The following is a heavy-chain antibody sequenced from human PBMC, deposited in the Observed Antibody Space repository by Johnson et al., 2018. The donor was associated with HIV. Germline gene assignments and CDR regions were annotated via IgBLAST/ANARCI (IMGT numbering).Heavy chain of an antibody. D-gene: IGHD2-15*01. CDR3: ARDLRVVVAAPIGAATSHVFDI. CDR1: RFTFDDYG. CDR2: INWNGGNT. V-gene: IGHV3-20*04. J-gene: IGHJ3*02. Sequence: EVQLVESGGGVVRPGGSLRLSCAASRFTFDDYGMSWVRQAPGKGLEWVSGINWNGGNTDYADSVKGRFTISRDNAKNSLYLQMNSRRAEDTALYYCARDLRVVVAAPIGAATSHVFDIWGQGTMVTVSS.